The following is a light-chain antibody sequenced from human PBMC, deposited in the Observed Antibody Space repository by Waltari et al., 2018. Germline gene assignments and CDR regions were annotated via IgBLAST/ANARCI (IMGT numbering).Light chain of an antibody. J-gene: IGLJ3*02. CDR3: CSFTSRSTWV. V-gene: IGLV2-14*01. Sequence: QSALTHPASVSGSPGQSITISCTGTSTHVGGSNYVSWYQQHPGKVPKLLIFDVSNRPSGVSNRFSGSKSGNTASLTISGLQAEDESDYYCCSFTSRSTWVFGGGTKLTVL. CDR1: STHVGGSNY. CDR2: DVS.